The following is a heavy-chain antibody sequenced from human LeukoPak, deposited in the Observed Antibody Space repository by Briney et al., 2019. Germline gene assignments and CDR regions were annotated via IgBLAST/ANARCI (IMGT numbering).Heavy chain of an antibody. J-gene: IGHJ4*02. CDR3: ARGRPSDY. CDR2: IYSASST. Sequence: GGSLRLSCAASGFTVSRNYMSWVRQAPGKGLEWVSVIYSASSTYYADSVKGRFTVSRDNSQNTLYLQMSSLRVEDTAVYYCARGRPSDYWGQGTLVTVSS. CDR1: GFTVSRNY. V-gene: IGHV3-53*01.